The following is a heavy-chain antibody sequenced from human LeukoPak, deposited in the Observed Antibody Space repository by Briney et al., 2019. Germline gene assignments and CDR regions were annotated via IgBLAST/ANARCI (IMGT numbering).Heavy chain of an antibody. CDR2: INHSGST. CDR1: GGSFSGYY. J-gene: IGHJ5*02. CDR3: ARGYLFTIAAGGKRFDP. D-gene: IGHD6-13*01. V-gene: IGHV4-34*01. Sequence: PSETLSLTCAVYGGSFSGYYWSWIRQPPGKGLEWIGEINHSGSTNYNPSLKSRVTISVDTSKNQFSLKLSSVAPRGTGVDYCARGYLFTIAAGGKRFDPWGQGTLVTVSS.